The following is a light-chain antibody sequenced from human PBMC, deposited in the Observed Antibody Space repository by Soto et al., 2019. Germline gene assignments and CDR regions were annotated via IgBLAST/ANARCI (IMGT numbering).Light chain of an antibody. CDR2: DAS. CDR1: QSVSSY. V-gene: IGKV3-11*01. J-gene: IGKJ1*01. Sequence: EIVLTQSPATLSLSPGERATLSCRASQSVSSYLAWYQQKPGQAPRLLIYDASNRVTGIPARFSGSGSGTDVTLTISSLEPEDFAVYYCQQRSKWPPWTFGQGTKVEIK. CDR3: QQRSKWPPWT.